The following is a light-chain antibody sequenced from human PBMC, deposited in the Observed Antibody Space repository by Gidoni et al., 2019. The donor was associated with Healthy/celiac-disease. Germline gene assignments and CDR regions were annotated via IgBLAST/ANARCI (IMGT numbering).Light chain of an antibody. J-gene: IGKJ3*01. CDR1: QSISSY. CDR2: AAS. CDR3: QQSYSTQFT. Sequence: DIQMTQSPSSLSASVGDRVTITCRASQSISSYLNWYQQKPGKAPKLLIYAASSLQSGVPSRCSGSGSGTDFTLTSSSLQPEDFATYYWQQSYSTQFTFGPGTKVDIK. V-gene: IGKV1-39*01.